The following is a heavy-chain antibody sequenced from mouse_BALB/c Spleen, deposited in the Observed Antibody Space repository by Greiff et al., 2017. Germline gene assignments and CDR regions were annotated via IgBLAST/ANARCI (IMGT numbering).Heavy chain of an antibody. CDR2: ISSGGST. CDR1: GFTFSSYA. CDR3: AREKISGMDY. J-gene: IGHJ4*01. D-gene: IGHD3-1*01. Sequence: EVKLVESGGGLVKPGGSLKLSCAASGFTFSSYAMSWVRQTPEKRLEWVASISSGGSTYYPDSVKGRFTISRDNARNILYLQMSSLRSEDTAMYYCAREKISGMDYWGQGTSVTVSS. V-gene: IGHV5-6-5*01.